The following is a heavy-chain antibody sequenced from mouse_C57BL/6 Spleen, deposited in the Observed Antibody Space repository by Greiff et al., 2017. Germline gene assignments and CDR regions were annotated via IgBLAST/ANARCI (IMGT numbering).Heavy chain of an antibody. Sequence: EVQRVESGGGLVQPGGSMKLSCAASGFTFSDAWMDWVRQSPEKGLEWVAEIRNKANNHATYYAESVKGRFTISRDDSKSSVYLQMNSLRAEDTGIYYCTRTTPTLFDYWGQGTTLTVSS. J-gene: IGHJ2*01. CDR2: IRNKANNHAT. V-gene: IGHV6-6*01. CDR3: TRTTPTLFDY. CDR1: GFTFSDAW.